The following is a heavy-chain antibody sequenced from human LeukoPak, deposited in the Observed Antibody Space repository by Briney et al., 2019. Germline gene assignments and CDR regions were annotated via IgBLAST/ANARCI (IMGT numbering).Heavy chain of an antibody. CDR1: GGSFSGYY. V-gene: IGHV4-34*01. D-gene: IGHD6-13*01. Sequence: SETLSLTCAVYGGSFSGYYWSWIRQPPGKGLEWIGEINHSGSTNYNPSLKSRVTISVDTSKNQFSLKLSSVTAADTAVYYCARRRGLMAATGMGYYFDYWGQGTLVTVSS. J-gene: IGHJ4*02. CDR2: INHSGST. CDR3: ARRRGLMAATGMGYYFDY.